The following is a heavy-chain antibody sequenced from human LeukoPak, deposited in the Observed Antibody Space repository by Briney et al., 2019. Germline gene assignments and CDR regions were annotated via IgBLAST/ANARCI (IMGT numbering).Heavy chain of an antibody. CDR1: GGTFSYCT. D-gene: IGHD3-22*01. CDR3: AREPVPRSSGLDY. J-gene: IGHJ4*02. V-gene: IGHV1-69*05. CDR2: IIPIFGTA. Sequence: GASVKVSCKASGGTFSYCTISWVRHAPGQGLEWMGRIIPIFGTADYAQKFQGRVSMTTDESTSAAYMELSSLRSEDTAVYYCAREPVPRSSGLDYWGQGTLVTVSS.